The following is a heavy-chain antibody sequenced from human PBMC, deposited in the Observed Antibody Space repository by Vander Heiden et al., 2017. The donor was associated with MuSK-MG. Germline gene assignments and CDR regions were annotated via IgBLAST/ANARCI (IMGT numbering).Heavy chain of an antibody. V-gene: IGHV1-18*01. CDR1: HYTFSSFG. J-gene: IGHJ3*01. CDR2: ISTDTGDT. CDR3: ARDKYGGNLDAFDL. Sequence: QVHLVQSGPDVKKAGASVTVSCKASHYTFSSFGISWVRQAPGQGLEWLGWISTDTGDTNYAQKVRGRITLTTSTATSTVNMELRSLRSDDSAVYYCARDKYGGNLDAFDLWGQGTVVSVSS. D-gene: IGHD2-15*01.